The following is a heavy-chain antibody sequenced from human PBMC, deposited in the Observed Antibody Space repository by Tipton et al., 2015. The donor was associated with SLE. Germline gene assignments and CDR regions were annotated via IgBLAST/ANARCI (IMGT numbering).Heavy chain of an antibody. D-gene: IGHD3-10*01. V-gene: IGHV4-39*07. Sequence: TLSLTCSVSSGSISNSNNYWSWLRQPPGKGLEYIGSTYYSGSPYYNPSLQSRVTISVDTSKNQFSRKLSSVTAADTAVYYCARHMRLLWFREPVDYWGQGTLVTVSS. CDR3: ARHMRLLWFREPVDY. CDR1: SGSISNSNNY. J-gene: IGHJ4*02. CDR2: TYYSGSP.